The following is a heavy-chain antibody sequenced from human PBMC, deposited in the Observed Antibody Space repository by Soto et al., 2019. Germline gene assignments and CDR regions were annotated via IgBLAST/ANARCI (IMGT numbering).Heavy chain of an antibody. D-gene: IGHD6-19*01. CDR3: AREPTGDSRGWAGRGGGMDV. V-gene: IGHV4-31*03. J-gene: IGHJ6*02. CDR1: GGSISSGGYY. CDR2: IYYSGST. Sequence: QVQLQESGPGLVKPSQTLSLTCTVSGGSISSGGYYWSWIRQHPGKGLEGIGYIYYSGSTYYNPSLKSRVTISVDTSKNQFSLKLGSVTAADTAVYYCAREPTGDSRGWAGRGGGMDVWGQGTTVTVSS.